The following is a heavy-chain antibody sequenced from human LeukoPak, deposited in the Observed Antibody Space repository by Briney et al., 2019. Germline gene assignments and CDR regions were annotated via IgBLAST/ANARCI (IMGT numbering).Heavy chain of an antibody. V-gene: IGHV1-46*01. J-gene: IGHJ6*02. D-gene: IGHD6-6*01. Sequence: GASVKVSCKASGYTFTGYFIHWVRQAPGQGLEWMGVINPSGDSTTYAQNFQGRVTMTRDTSTSTVYMELSSLTSEDTAVYYCARDIGESSSSVGGRYYHGMDVWGQGTTVTVSS. CDR2: INPSGDST. CDR3: ARDIGESSSSVGGRYYHGMDV. CDR1: GYTFTGYF.